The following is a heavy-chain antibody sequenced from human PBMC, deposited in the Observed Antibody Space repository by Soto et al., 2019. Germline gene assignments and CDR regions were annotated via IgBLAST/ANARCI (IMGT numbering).Heavy chain of an antibody. V-gene: IGHV4-4*02. CDR1: GGSISSSNW. CDR2: IYHSGST. D-gene: IGHD3-10*01. J-gene: IGHJ6*02. Sequence: PSETLSLTCAVSGGSISSSNWWSWVRQPPGKGLEWIGEIYHSGSTNYNPSLKSRVTISVDKSKNQFSLKLSSVTAADTAVYYCAVMVRGAYYYGMDVWGQGTTVTVSS. CDR3: AVMVRGAYYYGMDV.